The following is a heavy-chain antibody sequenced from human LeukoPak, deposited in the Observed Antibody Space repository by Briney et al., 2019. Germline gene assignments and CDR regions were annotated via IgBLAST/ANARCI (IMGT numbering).Heavy chain of an antibody. Sequence: GGSLRLSCAASGFTFSSYWMHWVRQAPGKGLVWVSRINSDGSSTSYADSVKGRFTISRDNAKNTLYLQMNSLRAEDTAVYYCARGYGYYDSSGYFRVDAFDIWGQGTMVTVSS. V-gene: IGHV3-74*01. CDR2: INSDGSST. CDR1: GFTFSSYW. CDR3: ARGYGYYDSSGYFRVDAFDI. D-gene: IGHD3-22*01. J-gene: IGHJ3*02.